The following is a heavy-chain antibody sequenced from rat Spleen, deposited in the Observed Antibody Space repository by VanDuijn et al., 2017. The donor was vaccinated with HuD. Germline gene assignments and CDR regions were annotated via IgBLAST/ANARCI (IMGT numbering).Heavy chain of an antibody. CDR3: ATEGYSSYTPFDY. V-gene: IGHV5S13*01. J-gene: IGHJ2*01. CDR2: ISTGGGDT. D-gene: IGHD1-2*01. Sequence: EVQLVESGGGLVQPGRSLKISCAASGLTYSNYVMAWVRQAPTKGLEWVASISTGGGDTYYRDSVRGRFTISRNNAKNTLFLQMDSLRSEDTATYYCATEGYSSYTPFDYWGQGVMVTVSS. CDR1: GLTYSNYV.